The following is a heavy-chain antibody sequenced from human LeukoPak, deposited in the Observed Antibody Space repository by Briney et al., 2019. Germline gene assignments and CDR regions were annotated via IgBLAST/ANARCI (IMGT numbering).Heavy chain of an antibody. Sequence: PSETLSLTCAVSGGSISSGGYSWSWIRQPPGKGLEWIGYIYHSGSTYYNPSLKSRVTISVDRSKNQFSLKLSSVTAADTAVYYCARGELNYYYDSSGYPTLFDYWGQGTLVTVSS. J-gene: IGHJ4*02. D-gene: IGHD3-22*01. CDR3: ARGELNYYYDSSGYPTLFDY. V-gene: IGHV4-30-2*01. CDR1: GGSISSGGYS. CDR2: IYHSGST.